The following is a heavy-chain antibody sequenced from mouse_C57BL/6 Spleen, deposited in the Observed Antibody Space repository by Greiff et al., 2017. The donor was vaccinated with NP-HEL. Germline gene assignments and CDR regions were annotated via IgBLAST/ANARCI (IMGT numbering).Heavy chain of an antibody. CDR1: GYTFTTYP. Sequence: VQLQQSGAELVKPGASVKMSCKASGYTFTTYPIEWMKQNHGKSLEWIGNFHPYNDDTKYNEKFKGKATLTEEKSSSTVYLELSRLKSDDSAVYYSARKGGYDYWYVDVWGTGTTVTISS. CDR2: FHPYNDDT. D-gene: IGHD2-2*01. V-gene: IGHV1-47*01. CDR3: ARKGGYDYWYVDV. J-gene: IGHJ1*03.